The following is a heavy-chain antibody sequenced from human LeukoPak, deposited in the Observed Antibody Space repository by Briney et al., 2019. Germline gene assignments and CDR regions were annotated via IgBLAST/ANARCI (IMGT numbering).Heavy chain of an antibody. CDR2: IRSKAYGGTT. J-gene: IGHJ4*02. V-gene: IGHV3-49*04. D-gene: IGHD3-10*01. CDR3: TRSSGSGSYYSPPFDYFDY. CDR1: GFTFGDYA. Sequence: GGSLRLSCTASGFTFGDYAMSWVRQAPGKGLEWVGFIRSKAYGGTTEYAASVKGRFTISRDDSKSIAYLQMNSLKTEDTAVYYCTRSSGSGSYYSPPFDYFDYWGQGTLVTVSS.